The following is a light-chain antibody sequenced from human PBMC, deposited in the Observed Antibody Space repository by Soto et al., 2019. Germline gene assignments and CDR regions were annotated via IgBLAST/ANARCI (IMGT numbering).Light chain of an antibody. Sequence: QSALTQPASVSGSPGQSLTISCTGTSSDVGGYNYVSWYQQHPAKVPKLMIYHVSNRPSGVSDRFSGSKSGNTASLTISGLQAEDEGDYYCYSYTTSSTYVFGTGTKVTVL. CDR3: YSYTTSSTYV. CDR1: SSDVGGYNY. J-gene: IGLJ1*01. CDR2: HVS. V-gene: IGLV2-14*01.